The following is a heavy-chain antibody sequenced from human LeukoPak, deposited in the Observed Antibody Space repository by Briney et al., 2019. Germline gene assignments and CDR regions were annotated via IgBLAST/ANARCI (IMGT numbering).Heavy chain of an antibody. J-gene: IGHJ4*02. CDR2: IYYSGST. D-gene: IGHD3-22*01. CDR3: ARGKGDYYDRSGLYYFDY. CDR1: GGSISSGDYY. V-gene: IGHV4-30-4*01. Sequence: SQTLSLTCTVSGGSISSGDYYWNWIRQPPGKGLEWIGYIYYSGSTYYNPSLKSRVTISVDTSKNQFSLNLSSVTAADTAVYYCARGKGDYYDRSGLYYFDYWGQGTLVTVSS.